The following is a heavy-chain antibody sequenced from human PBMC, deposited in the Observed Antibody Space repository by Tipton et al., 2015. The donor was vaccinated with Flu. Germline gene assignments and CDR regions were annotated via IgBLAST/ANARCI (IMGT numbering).Heavy chain of an antibody. J-gene: IGHJ4*02. Sequence: GLVKPSETLSLTCNVSGYPISSGFYWGWIRQPPGKGLQWIGSIHHSDNYYYNPSLKSRVTISVDTSKNQFSLKLKSVTAADTAVYYCARKPQLAASDYWGQGALVTVSS. CDR1: GYPISSGFY. D-gene: IGHD6-25*01. CDR3: ARKPQLAASDY. CDR2: IHHSDNY. V-gene: IGHV4-38-2*02.